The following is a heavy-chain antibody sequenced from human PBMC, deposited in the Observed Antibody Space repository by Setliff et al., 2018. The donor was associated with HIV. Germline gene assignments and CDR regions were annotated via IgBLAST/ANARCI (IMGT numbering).Heavy chain of an antibody. CDR2: FFQSGNT. V-gene: IGHV4-59*11. Sequence: ETLSLTCTVSGASISTRDWAWIRQSPGKGMEWVGNFFQSGNTNYNPSLKSRVTISVDTSNHQFSLRLTSVTPADTAVYYCARGGQLKTSHLDFWSGYPITYFDYWGQGTLVTVSS. CDR3: ARGGQLKTSHLDFWSGYPITYFDY. J-gene: IGHJ4*02. CDR1: GASISTRD. D-gene: IGHD3-3*01.